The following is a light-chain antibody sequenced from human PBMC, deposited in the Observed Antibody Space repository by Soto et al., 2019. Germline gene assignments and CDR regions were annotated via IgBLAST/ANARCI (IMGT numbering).Light chain of an antibody. J-gene: IGKJ1*01. CDR1: QSVSSYS. Sequence: VLTQSPGTLSLSTGERATLSCRASQSVSSYSLAWYQQKPGQAPRLVMYGTSNRATGIPDRFSGSGSGTDFTLNISRLEPEDFAVYYCQQYDSSPRTLGQGTKVDIK. CDR3: QQYDSSPRT. CDR2: GTS. V-gene: IGKV3-20*01.